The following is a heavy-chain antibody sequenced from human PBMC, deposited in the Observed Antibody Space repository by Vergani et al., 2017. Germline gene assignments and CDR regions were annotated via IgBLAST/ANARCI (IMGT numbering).Heavy chain of an antibody. CDR1: GGSFSGYY. Sequence: QVQLQQWGAGLLKPSETLSLTCAVYGGSFSGYYWSWIRQPPGKGLEWIGEINHSGSTNYNPSLKSRVTISVDTSKNQFSLKLSSVTAADTAVYYCAKDGGDGSYNWFDPWGQGTLVTVSS. CDR3: AKDGGDGSYNWFDP. V-gene: IGHV4-34*01. D-gene: IGHD3-10*01. CDR2: INHSGST. J-gene: IGHJ5*02.